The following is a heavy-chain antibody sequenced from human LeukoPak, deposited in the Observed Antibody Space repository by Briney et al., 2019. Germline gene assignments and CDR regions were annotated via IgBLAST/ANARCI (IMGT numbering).Heavy chain of an antibody. Sequence: PSETLSLTCTVSGGSISSYYWSWLRQPAGKGLEGIGRIYTSGSNNYNPSLKSRVTMSVDTSKNQFSLKLSSVTAADTAVYYCARDRIMGLMGEKYYFDYWGQGTLVTVSS. CDR1: GGSISSYY. V-gene: IGHV4-4*07. D-gene: IGHD2-8*01. J-gene: IGHJ4*02. CDR2: IYTSGSN. CDR3: ARDRIMGLMGEKYYFDY.